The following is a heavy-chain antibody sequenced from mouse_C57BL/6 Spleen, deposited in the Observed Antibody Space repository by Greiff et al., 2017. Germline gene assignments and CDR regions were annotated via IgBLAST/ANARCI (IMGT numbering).Heavy chain of an antibody. D-gene: IGHD2-4*01. CDR1: GFTFSSYA. CDR2: ISSGGDFI. J-gene: IGHJ4*01. Sequence: EVQGVESGEGLVKPGGSLKLSCAASGFTFSSYAMSWVRQTPEKRLEWVAYISSGGDFIYYADTVKGRFTISRDNARNTLYLQMSSLKSEDTAMYYCTRIYYDYDGRDAMDYWGQGTSVTVSS. V-gene: IGHV5-9-1*02. CDR3: TRIYYDYDGRDAMDY.